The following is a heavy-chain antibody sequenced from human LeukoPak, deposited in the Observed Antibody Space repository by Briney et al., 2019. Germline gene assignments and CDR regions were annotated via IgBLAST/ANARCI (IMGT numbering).Heavy chain of an antibody. D-gene: IGHD4-17*01. CDR1: GGSISSHY. Sequence: SETLSLTCTVSGGSISSHYWSWIRQPPGKGLAWIGYIYYSGSTNYNPSLKSRVTISVDTSKNQFSLKLSSVTAADTAVYYCARHTFDYGDYVSSFDPWGQGTLVTVSS. CDR3: ARHTFDYGDYVSSFDP. J-gene: IGHJ5*02. CDR2: IYYSGST. V-gene: IGHV4-59*08.